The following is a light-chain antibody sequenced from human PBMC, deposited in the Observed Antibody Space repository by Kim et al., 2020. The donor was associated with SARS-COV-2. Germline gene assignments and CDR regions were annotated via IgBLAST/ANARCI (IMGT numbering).Light chain of an antibody. V-gene: IGKV1-39*01. Sequence: DIQMTQSPSSLSASVGDRVTITCRASQSISSYLNWYQQKPGKVPKLLIYAASSLQSGVPSRFSGSGSGTDFTLTISSLQPEDFATYYCQRSYSTPRTFGQGTK. CDR3: QRSYSTPRT. J-gene: IGKJ1*01. CDR1: QSISSY. CDR2: AAS.